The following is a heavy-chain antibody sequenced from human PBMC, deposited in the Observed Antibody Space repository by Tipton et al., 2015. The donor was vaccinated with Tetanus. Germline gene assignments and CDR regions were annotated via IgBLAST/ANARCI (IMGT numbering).Heavy chain of an antibody. CDR1: GGTFSSYA. CDR3: ARDPYYYDSSGYYNHDALDI. D-gene: IGHD3-22*01. J-gene: IGHJ3*02. CDR2: IIPIFGTA. V-gene: IGHV1-69*01. Sequence: QLVQSGAEVKKPGSSVKVSCKASGGTFSSYAISWVRQAPGQGLEWMGGIIPIFGTANYAQKFQGRATITADESTSTAYMELSSLRPEDAAVYYCARDPYYYDSSGYYNHDALDIWGQGTMVAVFS.